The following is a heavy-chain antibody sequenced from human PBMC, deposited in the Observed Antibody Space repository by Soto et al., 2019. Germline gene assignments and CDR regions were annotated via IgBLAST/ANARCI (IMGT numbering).Heavy chain of an antibody. CDR1: GFTFSSYA. Sequence: QVQLVESGGGVVQPGRSLRLSCAASGFTFSSYAMHWVRQAPGKGLEWVAVISYDGSNKYYADSVKGRFTISRDNSKNTLYMQMNSRRDVDTAVYYCARVYYDILTGSRTYYFDYWGQGTMVTVST. CDR2: ISYDGSNK. V-gene: IGHV3-30-3*01. J-gene: IGHJ4*02. D-gene: IGHD3-9*01. CDR3: ARVYYDILTGSRTYYFDY.